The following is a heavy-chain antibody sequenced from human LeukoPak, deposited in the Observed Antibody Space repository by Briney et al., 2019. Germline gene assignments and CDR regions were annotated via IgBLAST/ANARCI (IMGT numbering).Heavy chain of an antibody. Sequence: SETLSLTCAVYGGSFSGYYWSWIRQPPGKGLEWIGEINHSGSTNYNPSLKSRVTISVDTSKNQFSLKLSSVTAADTAVYYCARPARDDFWSGSSDYWGQGTLVTVSS. D-gene: IGHD3-3*01. J-gene: IGHJ4*02. CDR2: INHSGST. CDR1: GGSFSGYY. V-gene: IGHV4-34*01. CDR3: ARPARDDFWSGSSDY.